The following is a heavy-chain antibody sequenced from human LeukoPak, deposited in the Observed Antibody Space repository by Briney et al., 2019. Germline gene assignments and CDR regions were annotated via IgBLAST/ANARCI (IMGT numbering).Heavy chain of an antibody. CDR3: ARNKAKRYYYGSGSPYYFDY. J-gene: IGHJ4*02. D-gene: IGHD3-10*01. CDR1: GGSISSSSYY. CDR2: IYYSGST. V-gene: IGHV4-39*01. Sequence: SETLSLTCTVSGGSISSSSYYWGWIRQPPGKGLEWIGSIYYSGSTYYNPSLKRRFTISVDTSKNQFSLKLSSVTAADTAVYYCARNKAKRYYYGSGSPYYFDYWGQGTLVTVSS.